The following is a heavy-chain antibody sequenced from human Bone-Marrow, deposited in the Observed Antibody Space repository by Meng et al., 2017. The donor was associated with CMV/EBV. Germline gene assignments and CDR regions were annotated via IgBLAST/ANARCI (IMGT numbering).Heavy chain of an antibody. D-gene: IGHD2-2*02. Sequence: GESLKISCAASGFTFSSYSMNWVRQAPGKGLEWVSSISSSSSYIYYADSVKGRFTISRDNAKNSLYLQMNSLRAEDTAVYYGARDLNDVVVPAAILGRYYYYGMDVWGQGTTVTVSS. CDR1: GFTFSSYS. V-gene: IGHV3-21*01. CDR3: ARDLNDVVVPAAILGRYYYYGMDV. J-gene: IGHJ6*02. CDR2: ISSSSSYI.